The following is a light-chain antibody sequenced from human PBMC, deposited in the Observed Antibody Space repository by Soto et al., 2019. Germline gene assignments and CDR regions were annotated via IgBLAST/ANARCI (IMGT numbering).Light chain of an antibody. V-gene: IGKV3D-11*03. Sequence: PISLTLSPANRAALSCRRARHGGSTNLAWYQQKPGQAPRLLIYDASSRATGIPDRFSGSGSGTDFTLTISSLEPEDFAVYYCQQFSSCQLTFGGGTKVDIK. CDR3: QQFSSCQLT. J-gene: IGKJ4*01. CDR2: DAS. CDR1: HGGSTN.